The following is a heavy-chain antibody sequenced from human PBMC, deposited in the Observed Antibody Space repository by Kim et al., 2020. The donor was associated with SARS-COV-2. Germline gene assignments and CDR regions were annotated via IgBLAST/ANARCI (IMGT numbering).Heavy chain of an antibody. D-gene: IGHD2-2*01. CDR3: AKPLQLPGSGHAFDC. CDR1: GFTFSSYG. J-gene: IGHJ3*01. V-gene: IGHV3-30*18. Sequence: GGSLRLSCAASGFTFSSYGMHWVRQAPGKGLEWVAVISYDGSNKYYADSVKGRFTISRDNSKNTLYLQMNSLRAEDTAVYYCAKPLQLPGSGHAFDCWG. CDR2: ISYDGSNK.